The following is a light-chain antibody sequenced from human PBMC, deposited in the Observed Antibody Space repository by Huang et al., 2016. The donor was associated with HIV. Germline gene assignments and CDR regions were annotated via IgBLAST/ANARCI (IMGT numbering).Light chain of an antibody. CDR1: QNIFSW. Sequence: DIQMTQSPSTLSASVGDRVTITCRASQNIFSWLVWYQQKPGKAPNLLIDKASSLETGVPSRFSGSGSATEFTLTISSLQPDDFATYYCQQYNNYPYTFGPGTKVDIK. CDR3: QQYNNYPYT. CDR2: KAS. V-gene: IGKV1-5*03. J-gene: IGKJ3*01.